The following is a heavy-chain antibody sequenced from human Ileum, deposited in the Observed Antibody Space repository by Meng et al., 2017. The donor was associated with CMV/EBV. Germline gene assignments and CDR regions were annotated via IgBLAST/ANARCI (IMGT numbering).Heavy chain of an antibody. Sequence: GESLKISCAASGFTFSSYSMNWARQAPGKGLEWVSYISSSSSTIYYADSVKGRFTISRDNAKNSLYLQLSALRAEDTAVYYRAKDRDGGYNFGNGYFDYWGQGVLVTVSS. CDR3: AKDRDGGYNFGNGYFDY. CDR2: ISSSSSTI. V-gene: IGHV3-48*04. D-gene: IGHD5-18*01. CDR1: GFTFSSYS. J-gene: IGHJ4*02.